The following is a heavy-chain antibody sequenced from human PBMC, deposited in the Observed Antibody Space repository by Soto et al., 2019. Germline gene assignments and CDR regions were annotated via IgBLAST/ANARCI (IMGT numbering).Heavy chain of an antibody. CDR3: ARGDRGGSGSPASYYYSGWDV. CDR1: GFTFGDLG. CDR2: IRSKGYGGTT. D-gene: IGHD3-10*01. Sequence: LRLSCTGSGFTFGDLGMSWSRQAPGKGLEWLSFIRSKGYGGTTESAASVRGRFITSRDDSKSIAYLQMHNLRIEDTGLYYCARGDRGGSGSPASYYYSGWDVWGQGATVTVSS. V-gene: IGHV3-49*03. J-gene: IGHJ6*02.